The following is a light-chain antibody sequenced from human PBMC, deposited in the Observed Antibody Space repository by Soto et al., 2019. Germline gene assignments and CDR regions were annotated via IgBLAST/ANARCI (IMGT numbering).Light chain of an antibody. J-gene: IGKJ1*01. CDR3: QQRSNWPT. CDR1: QSVSSSS. CDR2: DAS. Sequence: EIVLTQSPGPLSLSPGERATLSCRASQSVSSSSLAWYQQKPGQAPRLLIYDASNRATGIPARFSGSGSGTDFTLTISSLEPEDFAVYYCQQRSNWPTFGQGTKVDIK. V-gene: IGKV3-11*01.